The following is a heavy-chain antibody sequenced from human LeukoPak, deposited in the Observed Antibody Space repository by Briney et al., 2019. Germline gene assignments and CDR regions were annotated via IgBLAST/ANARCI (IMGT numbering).Heavy chain of an antibody. CDR2: MNPNSGNT. CDR1: GYTFTSYD. D-gene: IGHD6-13*01. CDR3: ARTYSRYWYFDL. V-gene: IGHV1-8*01. J-gene: IGHJ2*01. Sequence: ASVKVSCKASGYTFTSYDINWVRQATGQGLEWMGWMNPNSGNTGYAQKSQGRVTMTRNTSISTAYMELSSLRSEDTAVYYCARTYSRYWYFDLWGRGTLVTVSS.